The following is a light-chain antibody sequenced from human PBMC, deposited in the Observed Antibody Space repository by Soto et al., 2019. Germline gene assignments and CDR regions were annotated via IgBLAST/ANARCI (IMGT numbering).Light chain of an antibody. Sequence: QSALTQPPSASGSPGQAVTISCTGTSGDVGAHGYVSWYQQHPGKAPKLMLYEVNKRPSGVPDRFSGSQSGNTASLTVSGLHAEEEGNYYCSAYAGGNNWVFGGGTKVTVL. J-gene: IGLJ3*02. V-gene: IGLV2-8*01. CDR2: EVN. CDR1: SGDVGAHGY. CDR3: SAYAGGNNWV.